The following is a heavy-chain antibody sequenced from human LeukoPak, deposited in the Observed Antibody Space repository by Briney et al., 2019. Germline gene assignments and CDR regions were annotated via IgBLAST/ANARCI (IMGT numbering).Heavy chain of an antibody. CDR2: ISYDGSNK. J-gene: IGHJ6*03. Sequence: GGSLRLSCAASGFTSSSYAMHWVRQAPGKGLEWVAVISYDGSNKYYADSVKGRFTISRDNSKNTLYLQMNSLRAEDTAVYYCARMSVDYYYYYMDVWGKGTTVTVSS. V-gene: IGHV3-30*04. CDR3: ARMSVDYYYYYMDV. CDR1: GFTSSSYA.